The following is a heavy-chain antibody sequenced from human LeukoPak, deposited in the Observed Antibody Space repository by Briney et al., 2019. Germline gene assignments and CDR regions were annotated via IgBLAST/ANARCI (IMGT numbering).Heavy chain of an antibody. CDR3: ARLPTDSSSDHY. Sequence: SETLSLTCTVSGGSISGSYWSWIRQPPGKGLEWIGYIYYSGTTNYHPSLKSRVTISVDTSKNQFSLKLSSVTAADTAVYYCARLPTDSSSDHYWGQGTLVTVSS. D-gene: IGHD6-6*01. V-gene: IGHV4-59*08. CDR1: GGSISGSY. CDR2: IYYSGTT. J-gene: IGHJ4*02.